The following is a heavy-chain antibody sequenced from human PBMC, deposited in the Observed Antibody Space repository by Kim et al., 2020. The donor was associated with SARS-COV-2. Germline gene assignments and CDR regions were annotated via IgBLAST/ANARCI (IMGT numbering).Heavy chain of an antibody. CDR3: ARGTSVWVRYGMDV. J-gene: IGHJ6*02. D-gene: IGHD3-16*01. Sequence: GGSLRLSCAASGFTFSSYAMHWVRQAPGKGLEYVSAISSNGGSTYYANSVKGRFTISRDNSKNTLYLQMGSLRAEDMAVYYCARGTSVWVRYGMDVWGQGTTVTVSS. CDR1: GFTFSSYA. CDR2: ISSNGGST. V-gene: IGHV3-64*01.